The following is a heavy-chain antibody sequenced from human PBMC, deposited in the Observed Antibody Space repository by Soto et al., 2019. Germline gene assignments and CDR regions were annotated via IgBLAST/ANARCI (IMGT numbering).Heavy chain of an antibody. V-gene: IGHV1-18*01. Sequence: ASVKVSCKASGYTFTSYGISWVRQAPGQGLEWMGWISAYNGNTNYAQKLQGRVNMTTDTSTSTAYMELRSLRSDDTAVYYCARDDCSSTSCYTYYMDVWGKGTTVTVSS. D-gene: IGHD2-2*01. J-gene: IGHJ6*03. CDR3: ARDDCSSTSCYTYYMDV. CDR2: ISAYNGNT. CDR1: GYTFTSYG.